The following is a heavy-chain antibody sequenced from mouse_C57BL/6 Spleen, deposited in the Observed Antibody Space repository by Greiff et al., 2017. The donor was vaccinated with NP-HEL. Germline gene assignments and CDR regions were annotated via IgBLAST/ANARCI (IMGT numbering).Heavy chain of an antibody. V-gene: IGHV3-6*01. J-gene: IGHJ3*01. D-gene: IGHD2-10*02. CDR1: GYSITSGYY. Sequence: EVKLMESGPGLVKPSQSLSLTCSVTGYSITSGYYWNWIRQFPGNKLEWMGYISYDGSNNYNPSLKNRISITRDTSKNQFFLKLNSVTTEDTATYYCAREYGNPWFAYWGQGTLVTVSA. CDR2: ISYDGSN. CDR3: AREYGNPWFAY.